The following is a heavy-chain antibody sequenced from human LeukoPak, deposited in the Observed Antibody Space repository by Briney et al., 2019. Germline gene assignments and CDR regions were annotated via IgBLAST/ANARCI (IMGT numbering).Heavy chain of an antibody. D-gene: IGHD3-3*01. V-gene: IGHV3-30-3*01. CDR3: ARVGYSDFWSGYYWDY. CDR2: ISYDGSNK. Sequence: KAGGSLRLSCAASGFTVSSNYMSWVRQAPGKGLEWVAVISYDGSNKYYADSVKSRFTISRDNSKNTLYLQMNSLRAEDTAVYYCARVGYSDFWSGYYWDYWGQGTLATVSS. J-gene: IGHJ4*02. CDR1: GFTVSSNY.